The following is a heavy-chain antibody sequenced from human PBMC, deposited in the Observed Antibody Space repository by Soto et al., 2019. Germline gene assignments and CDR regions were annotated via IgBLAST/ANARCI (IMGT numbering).Heavy chain of an antibody. Sequence: PWWSLRLSCSASVFTCSSYGMHWFRQAPGKGLEWVAVIWYDGSNKYYADSVKGRFTISRDNSKNTLYLQMNSLRAEDTAVYYCARAADSSSWSKYYYGMDVWGQGTTVTVSS. D-gene: IGHD6-13*01. V-gene: IGHV3-33*01. CDR3: ARAADSSSWSKYYYGMDV. J-gene: IGHJ6*02. CDR1: VFTCSSYG. CDR2: IWYDGSNK.